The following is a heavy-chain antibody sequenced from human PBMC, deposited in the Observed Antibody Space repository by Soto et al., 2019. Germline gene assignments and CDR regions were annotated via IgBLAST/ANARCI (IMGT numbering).Heavy chain of an antibody. D-gene: IGHD3-3*02. CDR2: INHSGST. V-gene: IGHV4-34*01. CDR1: GGSFSGYY. CDR3: KRIRRERGYNWFAP. Sequence: SETLSLTCAVYGGSFSGYYWSWIRQPPGKGLEWIGEINHSGSTNYNPSLKSRVTMSIDTAKNQFSLKLSSVAAADTAMYYRKRIRRERGYNWFAPWGQGTQVTVSS. J-gene: IGHJ5*02.